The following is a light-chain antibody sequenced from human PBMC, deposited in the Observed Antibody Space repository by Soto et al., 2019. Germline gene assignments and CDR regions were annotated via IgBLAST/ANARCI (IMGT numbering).Light chain of an antibody. V-gene: IGLV1-47*01. CDR1: SSNIGSNY. J-gene: IGLJ2*01. CDR3: EARDDSLSGVV. Sequence: QSVLTQPPSASGTPGQRVTISCSGSSSNIGSNYVYWYQQLPGTVPQLLIYRNSERPSGVPDRFSGSKSGTSASLAISGLRSEAEADYYCEARDDSLSGVVFGGGTKLTVL. CDR2: RNS.